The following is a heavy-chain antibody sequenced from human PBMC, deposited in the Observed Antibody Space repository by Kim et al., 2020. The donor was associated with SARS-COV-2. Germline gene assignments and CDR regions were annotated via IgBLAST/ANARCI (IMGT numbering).Heavy chain of an antibody. CDR3: AGHVSGSYYYYMDV. CDR2: IYYSGST. J-gene: IGHJ6*03. D-gene: IGHD1-26*01. CDR1: GGSISSSSYY. Sequence: SETLSLTCTVSGGSISSSSYYWGWIRQPPGMGLEWIVRIYYSGSTYYNPSLKSRVTISVDTSKNQFSLKLSSVTAADTAVYYCAGHVSGSYYYYMDVWGKGTTVTVSS. V-gene: IGHV4-39*01.